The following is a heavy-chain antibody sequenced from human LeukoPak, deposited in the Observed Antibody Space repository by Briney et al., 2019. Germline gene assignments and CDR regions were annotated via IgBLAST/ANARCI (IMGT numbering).Heavy chain of an antibody. CDR1: GFTVSTYA. V-gene: IGHV3-23*01. D-gene: IGHD2-15*01. CDR2: VTDNGVTT. CDR3: AKGLGYCGRPACYEDY. J-gene: IGHJ4*02. Sequence: TGGSLRLSCAASGFTVSTYAMNWVRQAPGKGLEWVSVVTDNGVTTYYADSVKGRFTISRDNSKNTLYLQMNSLRVEDTAVYCCAKGLGYCGRPACYEDYWGQGTLVTVSS.